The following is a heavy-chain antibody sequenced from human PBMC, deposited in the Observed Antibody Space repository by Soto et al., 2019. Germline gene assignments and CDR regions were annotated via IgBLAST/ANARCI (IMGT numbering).Heavy chain of an antibody. CDR1: GFTFSSYE. CDR3: AATYCTNGVCMGGMDV. D-gene: IGHD2-8*01. CDR2: ISSSGSTI. J-gene: IGHJ6*02. Sequence: HPGGSLRLSCAASGFTFSSYEMNWVRQAPGKGLEWVSYISSSGSTIYYADSVKGRFTISRDNAKNSLYLQMNSLRAEDTAVYYCAATYCTNGVCMGGMDVWGQGTTVTVSS. V-gene: IGHV3-48*03.